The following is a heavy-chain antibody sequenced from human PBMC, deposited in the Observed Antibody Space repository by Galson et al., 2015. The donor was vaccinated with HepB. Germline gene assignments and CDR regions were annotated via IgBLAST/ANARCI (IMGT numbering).Heavy chain of an antibody. CDR3: AVGVGHDF. Sequence: SLRLSCAASGFTFSSYAMHWVRQAPGKGLEWVAVISYDGSNKYYADSVKGRFTISRDNSRNTLFLHMNSLRVDDTAVYYCAVGVGHDFSGQGTLVTVSS. CDR1: GFTFSSYA. J-gene: IGHJ4*02. CDR2: ISYDGSNK. D-gene: IGHD3-10*01. V-gene: IGHV3-30-3*01.